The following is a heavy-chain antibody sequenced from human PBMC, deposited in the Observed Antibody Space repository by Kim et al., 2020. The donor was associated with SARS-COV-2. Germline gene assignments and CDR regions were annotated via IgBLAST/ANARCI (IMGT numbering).Heavy chain of an antibody. D-gene: IGHD3-3*01. Sequence: GGSLRLSCAASGFTFDDYAMHWVRQAPGKGLEWVSLISGDGGSTYYADSVKGRFTISRDNSKNSLYLQMNSLRTEDTALYYCAKCLYYDFWSGYGYAPTGLYDAFDIWGQGTMVTVAS. V-gene: IGHV3-43*02. CDR2: ISGDGGST. J-gene: IGHJ3*02. CDR3: AKCLYYDFWSGYGYAPTGLYDAFDI. CDR1: GFTFDDYA.